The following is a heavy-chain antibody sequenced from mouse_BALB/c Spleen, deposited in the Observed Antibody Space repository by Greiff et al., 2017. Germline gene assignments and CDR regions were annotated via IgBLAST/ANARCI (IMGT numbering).Heavy chain of an antibody. CDR3: ARLDYDSYYAMDY. V-gene: IGHV14-3*02. Sequence: DVKLQESGAELVKPGASVKLSCTASGFNIKDTYMHWVKQRPEQGLEWIGRIDPANGNTKYDPKFQGKATITADTSSNTAYLQLSSLTSEDTAVYYCARLDYDSYYAMDYWGQGTSVTVSS. J-gene: IGHJ4*01. D-gene: IGHD2-4*01. CDR1: GFNIKDTY. CDR2: IDPANGNT.